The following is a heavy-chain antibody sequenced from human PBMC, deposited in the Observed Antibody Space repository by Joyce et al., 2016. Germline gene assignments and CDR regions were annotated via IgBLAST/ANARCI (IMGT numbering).Heavy chain of an antibody. Sequence: EVHLVESGGGLVKPGGSLRLSCAASGFTFSDFAMNWVRQAPGKGLEWVSSISERSSHIFDAASVKGRFATSRDNAENSLYLQMNSLRVEDTAVYYCARGKREWGFDSWGQGTLVTVST. D-gene: IGHD3-3*01. CDR1: GFTFSDFA. CDR3: ARGKREWGFDS. V-gene: IGHV3-21*01. CDR2: ISERSSHI. J-gene: IGHJ5*01.